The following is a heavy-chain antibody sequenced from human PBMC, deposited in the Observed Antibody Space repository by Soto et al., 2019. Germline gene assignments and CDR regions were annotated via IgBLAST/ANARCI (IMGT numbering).Heavy chain of an antibody. CDR1: GYMFTGYY. CDR3: ATDRVAFDM. CDR2: INPKSGGT. J-gene: IGHJ3*02. Sequence: GASVKVSCKASGYMFTGYYIHRVRQAPGQGLEWMGWINPKSGGTKYAEKFQGRVSMTGDTSITTAYLELSSLTSDDTVVYYCATDRVAFDMWGQGTKVTVSS. D-gene: IGHD3-22*01. V-gene: IGHV1-2*02.